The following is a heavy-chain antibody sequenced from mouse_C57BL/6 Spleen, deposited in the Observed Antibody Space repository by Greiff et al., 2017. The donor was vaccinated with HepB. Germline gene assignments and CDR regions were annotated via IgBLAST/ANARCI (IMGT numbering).Heavy chain of an antibody. D-gene: IGHD2-3*01. Sequence: QVTLKESGPGILQPSQTLSLTCSFSGFSLSTFGMGVGWIRQPSGKGLEWLAHIWWDDDKYYNPALKSRLTISKDTSKNQVFLKIANVDTADTATYYCARMNGIGRLLRDYYYAMDYWGQGTSVTVSS. J-gene: IGHJ4*01. CDR3: ARMNGIGRLLRDYYYAMDY. CDR2: IWWDDDK. V-gene: IGHV8-8*01. CDR1: GFSLSTFGMG.